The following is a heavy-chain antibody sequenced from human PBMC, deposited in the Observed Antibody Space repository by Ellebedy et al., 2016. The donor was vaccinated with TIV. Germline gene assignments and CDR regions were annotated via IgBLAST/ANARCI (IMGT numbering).Heavy chain of an antibody. D-gene: IGHD6-13*01. Sequence: PGGSLRLSCAAFGFAFATDWMTWVRQVPGKGLEWVANINQDGSDKSYVDSVEGRFTISRDNAKYSLFLQMDSLGAEDTAVYYCARGGASSSRYWRNWGQGALVTVSS. CDR1: GFAFATDW. J-gene: IGHJ4*02. V-gene: IGHV3-7*01. CDR3: ARGGASSSRYWRN. CDR2: INQDGSDK.